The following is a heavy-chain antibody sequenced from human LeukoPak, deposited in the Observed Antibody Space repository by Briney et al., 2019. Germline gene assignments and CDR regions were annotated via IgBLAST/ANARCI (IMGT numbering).Heavy chain of an antibody. J-gene: IGHJ4*01. D-gene: IGHD6-6*01. Sequence: GGSVRHSCAASGLTFSSYAMSWLRQAPGKGLEWVSAISGSGGSTYYADSVKGRFTISRDNSKNTLYLQMDSLRAEYTSVYYCAKQNSSSAYWGHGTLVTVSS. CDR3: AKQNSSSAY. V-gene: IGHV3-23*01. CDR2: ISGSGGST. CDR1: GLTFSSYA.